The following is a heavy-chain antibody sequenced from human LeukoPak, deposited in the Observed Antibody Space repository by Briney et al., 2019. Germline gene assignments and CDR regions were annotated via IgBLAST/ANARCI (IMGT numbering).Heavy chain of an antibody. CDR3: ARSDGYGLVGI. D-gene: IGHD3-10*01. CDR2: IAYSGST. Sequence: SETLSLTCTVSGGSIGSYYWTWIRQSPGNGLEWIGYIAYSGSTNYNPSLKSRVTISVDTSKNQFSLKLSSVTAADTAVYYCARSDGYGLVGIWGQGTMVTVSS. V-gene: IGHV4-59*12. J-gene: IGHJ3*02. CDR1: GGSIGSYY.